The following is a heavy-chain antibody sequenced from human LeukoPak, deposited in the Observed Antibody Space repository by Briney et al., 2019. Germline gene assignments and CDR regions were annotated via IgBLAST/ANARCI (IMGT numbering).Heavy chain of an antibody. CDR2: IWYDGNTK. CDR1: GFTFPTNG. J-gene: IGHJ5*02. CDR3: ARDYYCSSTNCYGAWGFDT. D-gene: IGHD2-2*01. V-gene: IGHV3-33*01. Sequence: GGSLRLSCEASGFTFPTNGMHWVRQAPGKGLEWVAVIWYDGNTKNYGDSVRGRFTISRDDSKNTLYLQMNSLRAEDTAVYYCARDYYCSSTNCYGAWGFDTWGQGTLVTVSS.